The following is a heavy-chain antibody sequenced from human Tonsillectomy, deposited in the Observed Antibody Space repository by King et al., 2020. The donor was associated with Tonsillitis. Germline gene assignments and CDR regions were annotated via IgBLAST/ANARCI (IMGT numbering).Heavy chain of an antibody. CDR1: GFTFSDYY. CDR3: ASAQPVFYGDYVGA. V-gene: IGHV3-11*05. CDR2: ISSSSSYT. D-gene: IGHD4-17*01. J-gene: IGHJ5*02. Sequence: VQLVESGGGLVKPGGSLRLFCAASGFTFSDYYMRCIRQAPGKGLEGVLYISSSSSYTNYAESMKGRFTISRDNAKNSLYLQMNSLRVEDTAVYDCASAQPVFYGDYVGAWGQGTLVTVSS.